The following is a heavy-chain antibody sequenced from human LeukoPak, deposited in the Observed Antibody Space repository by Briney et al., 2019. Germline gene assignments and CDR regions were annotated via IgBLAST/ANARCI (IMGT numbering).Heavy chain of an antibody. J-gene: IGHJ4*02. CDR3: ARNGLLWFWELSWFDY. CDR1: GFTFSAYS. D-gene: IGHD3-10*01. CDR2: ISSSSSYI. Sequence: GGSLRLSCAASGFTFSAYSLNWVRQAPGKGLEWVSYISSSSSYIYYADSVKGRFTISRDNAKNSLYLQMNSLRAEDTAVYYCARNGLLWFWELSWFDYWGQGTLVTVSS. V-gene: IGHV3-21*05.